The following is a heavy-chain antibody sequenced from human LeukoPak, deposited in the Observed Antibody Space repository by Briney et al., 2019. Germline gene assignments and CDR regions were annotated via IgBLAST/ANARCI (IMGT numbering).Heavy chain of an antibody. CDR3: VRGTGY. V-gene: IGHV3-64D*06. J-gene: IGHJ4*02. CDR1: GFTFSTYV. Sequence: RTGGSLRLSCSVSGFTFSTYVMHWVRQAPGKGRESVSAISSNGDNTYYADSVKDRLTISRDNSKNTLYLQMSSLRADDTAVYYCVRGTGYWGQGTLVTVSS. CDR2: ISSNGDNT.